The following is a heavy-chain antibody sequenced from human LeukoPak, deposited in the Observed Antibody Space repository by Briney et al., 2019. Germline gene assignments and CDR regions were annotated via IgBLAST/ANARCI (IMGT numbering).Heavy chain of an antibody. CDR3: AREDDSSGYTPQYFDY. D-gene: IGHD3-22*01. J-gene: IGHJ4*02. V-gene: IGHV3-74*01. CDR1: GFTFSTYW. CDR2: INSVGSST. Sequence: GGSLRLSCAASGFTFSTYWMHWVRQAPGKGLVWVSRINSVGSSTSYGDSVKGRFTISRDNAKNTLFLQVNSLRAEDTAVYYCAREDDSSGYTPQYFDYWGQGTLVTVSS.